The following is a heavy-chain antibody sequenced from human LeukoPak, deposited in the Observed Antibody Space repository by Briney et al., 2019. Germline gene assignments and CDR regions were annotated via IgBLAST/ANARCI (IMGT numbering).Heavy chain of an antibody. D-gene: IGHD2-15*01. Sequence: TSETLSLTCTVSGGSISSYYWNWIRQPPGKGLEWIGFVYYTGSTNYNPSLKSRVTISVDTSKNQFSLNLSSVTAADTAVYYCARGYCSGGSCCYFDSWGQGTLVTVSS. CDR3: ARGYCSGGSCCYFDS. J-gene: IGHJ4*02. CDR2: VYYTGST. V-gene: IGHV4-59*01. CDR1: GGSISSYY.